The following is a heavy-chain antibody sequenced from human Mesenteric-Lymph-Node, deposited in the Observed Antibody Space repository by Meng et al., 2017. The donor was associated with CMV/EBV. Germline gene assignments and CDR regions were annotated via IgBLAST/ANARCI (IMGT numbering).Heavy chain of an antibody. V-gene: IGHV1-2*02. CDR2: INPNSGGT. J-gene: IGHJ6*02. CDR3: AQLGYCSSTSCYPGMDV. Sequence: ASVKVSCKASGYTFTSYYMHWVRQAPGQGLEWMGWINPNSGGTNYAQKFQGRVTMTRDTSISTAYMELSRLRSDDTAVYYCAQLGYCSSTSCYPGMDVWGQGTTVTVSS. CDR1: GYTFTSYY. D-gene: IGHD2-2*01.